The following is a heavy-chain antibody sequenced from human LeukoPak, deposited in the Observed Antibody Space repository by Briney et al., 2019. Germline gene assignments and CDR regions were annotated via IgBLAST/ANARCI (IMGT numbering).Heavy chain of an antibody. D-gene: IGHD2-15*01. CDR3: ARIVVVAATEANNWFDP. Sequence: SETLSLTCTVSGGPISSGGYYWSWIRQHPGKGLEWIGYIYYSGSTYYNPSLKSRVTISVDTSKNQFSLKLSSVTAADTAVYYCARIVVVAATEANNWFDPWGQGTLVTVSS. V-gene: IGHV4-31*03. CDR1: GGPISSGGYY. J-gene: IGHJ5*02. CDR2: IYYSGST.